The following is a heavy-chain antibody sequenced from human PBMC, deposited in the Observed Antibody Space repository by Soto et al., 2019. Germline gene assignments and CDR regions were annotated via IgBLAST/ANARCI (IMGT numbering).Heavy chain of an antibody. V-gene: IGHV4-59*01. J-gene: IGHJ4*02. CDR2: IYYSGST. D-gene: IGHD2-2*01. CDR3: ASGDDRVAMPADY. CDR1: GGSISSYY. Sequence: QVQLQESGPGLVKPSETLSLTCTVSGGSISSYYWRWIRQPPGKGLEWIGYIYYSGSTNYNPSLRRRVPTSVDPAKNPLSLKLSSVTPADTAVYYCASGDDRVAMPADYWGQGSLVTVSS.